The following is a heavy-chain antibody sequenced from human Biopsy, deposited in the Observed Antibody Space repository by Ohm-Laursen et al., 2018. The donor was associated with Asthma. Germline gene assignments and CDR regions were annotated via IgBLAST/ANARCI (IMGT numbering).Heavy chain of an antibody. Sequence: TQTLTLTGTFSGFSLSTSGGGVGWIRQPPGKALEWLGNIYWDDDKRYSPSLQSRLTITRDTPKDQVVLTMTNMGPVDTGTYYCVHTLVGLKAFDFWGQGALVTISS. J-gene: IGHJ4*02. D-gene: IGHD1-26*01. CDR3: VHTLVGLKAFDF. V-gene: IGHV2-5*02. CDR2: IYWDDDK. CDR1: GFSLSTSGGG.